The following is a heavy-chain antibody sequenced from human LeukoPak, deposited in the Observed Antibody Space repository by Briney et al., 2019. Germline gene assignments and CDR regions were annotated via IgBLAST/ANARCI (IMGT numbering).Heavy chain of an antibody. CDR1: GASISSGSCY. Sequence: SQPLSLTCTVSGASISSGSCYGSWSRQHPGKGLVWIGYIYYSGSTYYNPSLKSRVTIPVDTSKNQFALKLSSVTAADTAVYYCARAPLCGSGSYFGFDAWGQGTLVTVSS. CDR3: ARAPLCGSGSYFGFDA. CDR2: IYYSGST. J-gene: IGHJ5*02. V-gene: IGHV4-31*03. D-gene: IGHD3-10*01.